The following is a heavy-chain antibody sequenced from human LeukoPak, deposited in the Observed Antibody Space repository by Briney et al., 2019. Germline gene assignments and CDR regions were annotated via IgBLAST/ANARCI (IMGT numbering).Heavy chain of an antibody. V-gene: IGHV4-59*01. Sequence: AETLSLTCTGSGGSIIIYYWGWLRQPPGKGLDWIGYIYYSGSTNYNPPLKSRVTISVDTYKNQFSLKLSSVTAADTAVYYCARDSVVSYYYGSGSPGYFDYWGQGTLVTVSS. CDR3: ARDSVVSYYYGSGSPGYFDY. CDR2: IYYSGST. CDR1: GGSIIIYY. D-gene: IGHD3-10*01. J-gene: IGHJ4*02.